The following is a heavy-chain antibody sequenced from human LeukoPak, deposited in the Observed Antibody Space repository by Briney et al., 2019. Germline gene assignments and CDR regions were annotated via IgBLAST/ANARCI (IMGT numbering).Heavy chain of an antibody. D-gene: IGHD5-12*01. CDR2: INPSGGSI. CDR3: ASGGIVATIGLSGNWFDP. Sequence: ASVKVSCKASGYTFTSYYMHWVRQAPGQGLEWMGIINPSGGSISYAQKFQGRVTMTRDTSTNTVYMELSSLRSEDTAVYYCASGGIVATIGLSGNWFDPWGQGTLVTVSS. CDR1: GYTFTSYY. J-gene: IGHJ5*02. V-gene: IGHV1-46*01.